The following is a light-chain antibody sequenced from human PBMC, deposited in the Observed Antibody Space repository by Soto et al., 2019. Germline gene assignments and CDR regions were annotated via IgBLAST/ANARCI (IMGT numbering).Light chain of an antibody. CDR3: QQYNSYWT. CDR1: ESISSW. V-gene: IGKV1-5*01. CDR2: DAS. Sequence: DIQMTQSPSTLSASVGDRVTITCRASESISSWLAWYQQKPGKAPKLLIYDASILESGVPSRFSGSGPGTEFTLTISSLQPDDFATYQCQQYNSYWTFGQGTKVDIK. J-gene: IGKJ1*01.